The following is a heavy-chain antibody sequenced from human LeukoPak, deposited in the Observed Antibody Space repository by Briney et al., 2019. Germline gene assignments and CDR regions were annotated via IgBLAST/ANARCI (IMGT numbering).Heavy chain of an antibody. CDR2: IYSGGST. J-gene: IGHJ6*02. CDR3: AGAPFYYYYYGMDV. Sequence: GGSLRLSCAASGFTVSSNYMSWVRQAPGKGLEWVSVIYSGGSTYYADSVKGRFTISRDNSKNMLYLQMNSLRAEDTAVYYCAGAPFYYYYYGMDVWGQGTTVTVSS. V-gene: IGHV3-53*01. CDR1: GFTVSSNY.